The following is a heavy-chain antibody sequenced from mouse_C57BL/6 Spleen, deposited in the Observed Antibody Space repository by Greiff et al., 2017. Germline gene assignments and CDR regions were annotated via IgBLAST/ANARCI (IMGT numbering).Heavy chain of an antibody. CDR3: TRYLATMVTYFDY. Sequence: QVQLKQSGAELVRPGASVTLSCKASGYTFTDYEMHWVKQTPVHGLEWIGAIDPETGGTAYNQKFKGKAILTADKSSSTAYMELRSLTSEDSAVYYCTRYLATMVTYFDYWGQGTTLTVSS. CDR2: IDPETGGT. D-gene: IGHD2-2*01. V-gene: IGHV1-15*01. J-gene: IGHJ2*01. CDR1: GYTFTDYE.